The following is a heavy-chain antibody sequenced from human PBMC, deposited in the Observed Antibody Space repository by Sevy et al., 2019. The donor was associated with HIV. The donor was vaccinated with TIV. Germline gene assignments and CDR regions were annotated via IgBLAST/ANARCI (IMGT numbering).Heavy chain of an antibody. V-gene: IGHV3-23*01. D-gene: IGHD2-8*01. CDR2: ISGGSDDI. J-gene: IGHJ3*02. CDR3: AKAVYGSPRGAFDI. CDR1: GFIFSSYA. Sequence: GGSLRLSCVASGFIFSSYAMSWVRQAPGKGLEWVSAISGGSDDIFYADSVKGRFTISRDNSKNTLYLQMNSLRAEDTAVYYCAKAVYGSPRGAFDIWGQGTMVTVSS.